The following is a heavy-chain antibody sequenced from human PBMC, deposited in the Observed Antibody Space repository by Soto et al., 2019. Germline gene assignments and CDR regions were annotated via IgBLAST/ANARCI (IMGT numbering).Heavy chain of an antibody. CDR3: AGGQRGVVVAPAALRSPLDS. CDR2: IIPILDIA. V-gene: IGHV1-69*02. Sequence: QVQLVQSGAEVKKPGSSVKVSCKTSGGTFNTYPISWVRQAPGQGLEWMGTIIPILDIANYAQKFQGRVTSTAEKSTSIDYMELGSLASEDTAVYYCAGGQRGVVVAPAALRSPLDSWGQGTLVTVSS. D-gene: IGHD2-2*01. CDR1: GGTFNTYP. J-gene: IGHJ4*02.